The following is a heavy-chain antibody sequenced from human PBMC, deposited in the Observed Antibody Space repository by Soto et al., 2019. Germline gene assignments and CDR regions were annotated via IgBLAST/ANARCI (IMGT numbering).Heavy chain of an antibody. D-gene: IGHD6-13*01. CDR3: ARGPGIAARNFDY. Sequence: SETLSLTCTVSGGSISSGDYYWSWIRQPPGKGLEWIGYIYYSGSTYYNPSLKSRVTISVDTSKNQFSLKLSSVTAADTAAYYCARGPGIAARNFDYWGQGTLVTVSS. CDR1: GGSISSGDYY. J-gene: IGHJ4*02. CDR2: IYYSGST. V-gene: IGHV4-30-4*01.